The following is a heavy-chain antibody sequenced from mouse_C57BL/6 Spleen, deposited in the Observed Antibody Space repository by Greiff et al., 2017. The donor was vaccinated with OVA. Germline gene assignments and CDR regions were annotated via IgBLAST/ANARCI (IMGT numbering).Heavy chain of an antibody. CDR3: ARGGGTKGYYFDY. V-gene: IGHV5-4*03. CDR2: ISDGGSYT. CDR1: GFTFSSYA. Sequence: DVMLVESGGGLVKPGGSLKLSCAASGFTFSSYAMSWVRQTPEKRLEWVATISDGGSYTYYPDNVKGRFTISRDNAKNNLYLQMSHLKSEDTAMYYCARGGGTKGYYFDYWGQGTTLTVSS. D-gene: IGHD4-1*01. J-gene: IGHJ2*01.